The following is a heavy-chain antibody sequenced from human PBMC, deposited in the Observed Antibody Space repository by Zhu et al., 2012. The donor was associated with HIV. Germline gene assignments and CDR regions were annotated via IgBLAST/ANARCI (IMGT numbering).Heavy chain of an antibody. V-gene: IGHV1-2*06. CDR2: INPYNNDT. Sequence: QVQLVQSGAEMKKPGASVKVSCKTSGYTFTHYSMHWMRQAPGQGLEWMGRINPYNNDTHYAQKFQDRVAMTRDASITTFFMELDRLKSDDTALYYCARDRYYGSGTFNHFDHWGQGSLVTVSS. D-gene: IGHD3-10*01. CDR3: ARDRYYGSGTFNHFDH. CDR1: GYTFTHYS. J-gene: IGHJ4*02.